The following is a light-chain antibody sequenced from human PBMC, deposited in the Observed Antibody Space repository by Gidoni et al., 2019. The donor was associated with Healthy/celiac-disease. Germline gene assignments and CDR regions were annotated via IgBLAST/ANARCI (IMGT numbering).Light chain of an antibody. CDR1: QGISSY. CDR2: AAS. CDR3: QQLNSYPRT. J-gene: IGKJ4*01. Sequence: DIQLTQSPSFLSASVGDRVTITCRSSQGISSYLAWYQQKPGKAPKLLIYAASTLQSGVPSTFSGSGSGTEFSLTISSLQPEDFATYYCQQLNSYPRTFXGXTKVEIK. V-gene: IGKV1-9*01.